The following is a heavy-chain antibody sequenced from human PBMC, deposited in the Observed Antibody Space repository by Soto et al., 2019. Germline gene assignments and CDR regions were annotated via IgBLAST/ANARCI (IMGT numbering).Heavy chain of an antibody. CDR2: IIPILGIA. CDR1: GGTFSSYT. V-gene: IGHV1-69*02. Sequence: QVQLVQSGAEVKKPGSSVKVSCKASGGTFSSYTISWVRQAPGQGLEWMGRIIPILGIANYAQKFQGRVTSTADKSTSTAYMELSSLRSEDTAVYYCASERSYCSSTSCYDGWFDPWGQGTLVTVSS. D-gene: IGHD2-2*01. CDR3: ASERSYCSSTSCYDGWFDP. J-gene: IGHJ5*02.